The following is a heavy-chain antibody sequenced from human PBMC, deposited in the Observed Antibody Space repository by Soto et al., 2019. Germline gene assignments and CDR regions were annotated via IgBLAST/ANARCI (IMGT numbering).Heavy chain of an antibody. CDR2: TYYRSKWYD. CDR1: GDSVSSSSAA. Sequence: QVQLQQSGPGLVKPSQTLSLTCAISGDSVSSSSAAWNWIRQSPSRGLEWLGMTYYRSKWYDDYAVSVKSRISIIPDTSKNQFSLQLNSVTPADTAVYYCAREIQLWSDAFDIWGQGTMVTVSS. V-gene: IGHV6-1*01. CDR3: AREIQLWSDAFDI. D-gene: IGHD5-18*01. J-gene: IGHJ3*02.